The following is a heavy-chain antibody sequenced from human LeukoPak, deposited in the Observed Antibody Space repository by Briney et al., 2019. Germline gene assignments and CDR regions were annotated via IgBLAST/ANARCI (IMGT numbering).Heavy chain of an antibody. V-gene: IGHV4-38-2*02. D-gene: IGHD6-13*01. CDR1: GYSISSGYY. CDR3: ARGQQLVPWWYFDL. Sequence: SETLSLTCTVSGYSISSGYYWGWIRQPPGKGLEWIGSIYHSGSTYYNPSLKSRVTISVDASKNQFSLKLSSVTAADTAVYYCARGQQLVPWWYFDLWGRGTLVTVSS. CDR2: IYHSGST. J-gene: IGHJ2*01.